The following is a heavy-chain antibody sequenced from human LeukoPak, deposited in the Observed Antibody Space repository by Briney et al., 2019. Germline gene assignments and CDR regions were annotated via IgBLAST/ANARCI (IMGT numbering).Heavy chain of an antibody. J-gene: IGHJ6*02. V-gene: IGHV4-59*01. CDR3: ARLPYYYDRSGYPSSYYYYGMDV. CDR1: GGSISNYY. Sequence: SETLFLSCTVAGGSISNYYWSWIRPPPGKGLEWFWNIYYSGSTNYNPSLKSRVTISVDTSKNQFYLKLSSVTAADTAVYYCARLPYYYDRSGYPSSYYYYGMDVWGQGTTVTVSS. D-gene: IGHD3-22*01. CDR2: IYYSGST.